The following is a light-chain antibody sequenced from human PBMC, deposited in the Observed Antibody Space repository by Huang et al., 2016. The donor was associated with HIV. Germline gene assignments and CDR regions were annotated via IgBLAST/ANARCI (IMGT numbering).Light chain of an antibody. CDR3: QQYNAWPLP. CDR2: GAP. J-gene: IGKJ4*01. Sequence: EIVMTQSPATQSVSPGERATLSCRAGQSVGSNLALYQQKPVQAPRLLISGAPTRAAGIPARLRGSGSGTEFVLTISNLQSEDFAIYYCQQYNAWPLPFGRGTKV. CDR1: QSVGSN. V-gene: IGKV3-15*01.